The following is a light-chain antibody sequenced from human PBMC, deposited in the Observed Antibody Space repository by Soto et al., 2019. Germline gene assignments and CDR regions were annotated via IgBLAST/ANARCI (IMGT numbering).Light chain of an antibody. CDR2: LNSDGSH. CDR3: QTWGTGIDVV. J-gene: IGLJ2*01. CDR1: SVHSSYA. V-gene: IGLV4-69*01. Sequence: QSVLTQSPSASASLGASVKLTCTLSSVHSSYAIAWHQQQPEKGPRYLMKLNSDGSHSKGDGIPDRFSGSSSGAERYLTISSLQSEDEADYYCQTWGTGIDVVFGGGTKLTVL.